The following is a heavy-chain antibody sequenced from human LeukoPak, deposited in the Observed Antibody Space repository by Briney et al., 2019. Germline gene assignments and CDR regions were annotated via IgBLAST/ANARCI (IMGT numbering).Heavy chain of an antibody. V-gene: IGHV3-7*01. J-gene: IGHJ4*02. D-gene: IGHD2-2*02. Sequence: PGGSLRLSCAASGFTFSSYWMSWVRQAPGKGLEWVANIKQDGSEKYYVDSVKGRFTIPRDNAKNSLYLQMNSLRAEDTAVYYCARDAEVVPAAIDYFDYWGQGTLVTVSS. CDR2: IKQDGSEK. CDR3: ARDAEVVPAAIDYFDY. CDR1: GFTFSSYW.